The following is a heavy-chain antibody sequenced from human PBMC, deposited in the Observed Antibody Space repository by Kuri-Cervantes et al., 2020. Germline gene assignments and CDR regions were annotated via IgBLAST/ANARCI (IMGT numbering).Heavy chain of an antibody. CDR3: ARYLRSPPFYYFDS. CDR2: IRSKAYGGTT. V-gene: IGHV3-49*03. D-gene: IGHD2/OR15-2a*01. Sequence: GESLKISCTASGFTFGDYAMSWFRQAPGKGLEWVGFIRSKAYGGTTEYAASVKGRFTISRDNAENSLFLQMNSLRAEDTAVYFCARYLRSPPFYYFDSWGQGTLVTVSS. CDR1: GFTFGDYA. J-gene: IGHJ4*02.